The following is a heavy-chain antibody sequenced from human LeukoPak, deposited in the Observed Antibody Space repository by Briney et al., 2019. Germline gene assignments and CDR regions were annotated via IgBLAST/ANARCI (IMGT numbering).Heavy chain of an antibody. CDR1: RFTFSSYA. D-gene: IGHD1-26*01. CDR3: ARDPVGATTPDC. V-gene: IGHV3-23*01. Sequence: GGSLRLSCAASRFTFSSYALNWVRQAPGKGLEWVSAIIDSGDSTYHADSVKGRFTISRDNSKNTLYLQMNSLRAEDTAVYYCARDPVGATTPDCWGQGALVTVSS. J-gene: IGHJ4*02. CDR2: IIDSGDST.